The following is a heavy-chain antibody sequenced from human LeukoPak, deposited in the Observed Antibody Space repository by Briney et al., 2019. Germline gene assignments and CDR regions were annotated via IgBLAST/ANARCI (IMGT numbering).Heavy chain of an antibody. D-gene: IGHD2-2*01. Sequence: PGGSLRLSCVACGFSFSDYYMSWIRQAPGRGLEWISYISGSGSDLYYADSVKGRFTISRDNAKNSLYLQMNSLRAEDTAVYYCARSDIVVVPAAPTLDVWGKGTTVTVSS. V-gene: IGHV3-11*04. CDR2: ISGSGSDL. CDR3: ARSDIVVVPAAPTLDV. CDR1: GFSFSDYY. J-gene: IGHJ6*04.